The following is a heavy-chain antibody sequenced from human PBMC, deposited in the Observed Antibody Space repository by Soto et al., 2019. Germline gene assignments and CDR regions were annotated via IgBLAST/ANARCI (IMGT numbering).Heavy chain of an antibody. V-gene: IGHV3-30*18. CDR1: GFTFRSYG. CDR3: AKDPSGSMIRYFHY. D-gene: IGHD3-10*01. CDR2: ISYDGSNK. Sequence: GGSLRLSCKASGFTFRSYGMHWVRQAPGKGLEWVAVISYDGSNKYYADSVKGRFTISRDNSKNTLYLQINSLRDEETAVYYCAKDPSGSMIRYFHYWGQGALVTVSS. J-gene: IGHJ4*02.